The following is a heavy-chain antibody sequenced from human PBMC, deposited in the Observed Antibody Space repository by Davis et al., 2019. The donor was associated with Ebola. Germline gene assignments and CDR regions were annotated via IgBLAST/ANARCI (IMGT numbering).Heavy chain of an antibody. V-gene: IGHV1-18*01. Sequence: ASVKVSCKASGYTFNSHGISWVRQAPGQGLEWMAWISAYNGHTNYAQKFQVRLTLTTDTSTSTVYMELRSLTSDDTAEYYCARGRNGGWDFDYWGQGTRVTVSS. CDR1: GYTFNSHG. CDR3: ARGRNGGWDFDY. D-gene: IGHD6-19*01. CDR2: ISAYNGHT. J-gene: IGHJ4*02.